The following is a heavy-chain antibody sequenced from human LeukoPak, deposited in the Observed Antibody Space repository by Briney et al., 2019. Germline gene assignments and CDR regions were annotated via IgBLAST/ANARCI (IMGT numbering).Heavy chain of an antibody. CDR2: VNAGNGKT. D-gene: IGHD3-9*01. V-gene: IGHV1-3*01. Sequence: ASVKVSCKASGYTFTRYALHWARQAPRQRLEWMGWVNAGNGKTKYSQKFQGRVTITRDTSASAAYMELNSLRSEDTAVYYCARSSYDFLTGSPLLNSFDYWGQGTLVTVSS. CDR1: GYTFTRYA. J-gene: IGHJ4*02. CDR3: ARSSYDFLTGSPLLNSFDY.